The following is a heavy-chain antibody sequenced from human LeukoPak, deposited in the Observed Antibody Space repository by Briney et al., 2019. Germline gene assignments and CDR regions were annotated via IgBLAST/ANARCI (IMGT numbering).Heavy chain of an antibody. J-gene: IGHJ5*02. CDR1: GFTFSYHS. D-gene: IGHD6-6*01. CDR3: ARWRYSSSPEWFDP. Sequence: GGSLRLSCAASGFTFSYHSMNWVRQAPGKGLEWLSYISSSSSTIYYADSLKGRFTISRDDAKNSLYLQMNSLRADDTAVYYCARWRYSSSPEWFDPWGQGTLVTVSS. V-gene: IGHV3-48*01. CDR2: ISSSSSTI.